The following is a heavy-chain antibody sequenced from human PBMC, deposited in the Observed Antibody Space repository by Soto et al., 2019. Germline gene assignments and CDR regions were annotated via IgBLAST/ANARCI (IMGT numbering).Heavy chain of an antibody. CDR1: GYTFTGYY. CDR3: ARDSSGSYYGMDV. D-gene: IGHD6-19*01. J-gene: IGHJ6*02. Sequence: GASVKVSCKASGYTFTGYYMHWVRQAPGQGLEWMGWINPNSGGTNYAQKFQGWVTMTRDTSISTAYMELSRLRSDDTAVYYCARDSSGSYYGMDVWGQGTTVTVSS. V-gene: IGHV1-2*04. CDR2: INPNSGGT.